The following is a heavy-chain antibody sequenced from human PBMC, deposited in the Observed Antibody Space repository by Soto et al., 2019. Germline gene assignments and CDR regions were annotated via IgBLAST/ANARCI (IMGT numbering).Heavy chain of an antibody. J-gene: IGHJ6*02. Sequence: QVQLVQSGAEVKKPGASVKVSCKASGYTFTSYGISWVRQAPGQGLEWMGWISAYNGNTNYAQKLQGRVTMTTDTSTSTAYMELRSLRSDDTAVYYCARATGDSSGYRYYYYYYGMDVWGQGTTVTVSS. V-gene: IGHV1-18*01. CDR3: ARATGDSSGYRYYYYYYGMDV. D-gene: IGHD3-22*01. CDR1: GYTFTSYG. CDR2: ISAYNGNT.